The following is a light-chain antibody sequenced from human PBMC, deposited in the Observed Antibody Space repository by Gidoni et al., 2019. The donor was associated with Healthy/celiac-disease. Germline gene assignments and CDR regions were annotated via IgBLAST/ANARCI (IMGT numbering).Light chain of an antibody. CDR2: AES. CDR1: KIGSSY. Sequence: EIVLKQSPGTLSLPPGERATLSCRSSKIGSSYLAWYQQKRGQATRLLIDAESNRATGIPDRFCGRGSATDFTLTISRLEPEDFAVYYCQHDRSFWTFGQGTKVEIK. V-gene: IGKV3-20*01. J-gene: IGKJ1*01. CDR3: QHDRSFWT.